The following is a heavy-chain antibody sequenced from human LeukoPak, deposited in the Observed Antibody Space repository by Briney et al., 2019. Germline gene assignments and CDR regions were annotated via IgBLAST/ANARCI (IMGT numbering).Heavy chain of an antibody. D-gene: IGHD6-6*01. CDR2: ISWNSGNI. J-gene: IGHJ6*03. CDR1: GFTFDDYA. V-gene: IGHV3-9*01. Sequence: GRSLRLSCAASGFTFDDYAMHWVRQAPGKGLEWVSGISWNSGNIGYADSVKGRFTISRDNAKNSLYLQMNSLRAEDTALYYCARLDYYYYMDVWCKGTTVTVSS. CDR3: ARLDYYYYMDV.